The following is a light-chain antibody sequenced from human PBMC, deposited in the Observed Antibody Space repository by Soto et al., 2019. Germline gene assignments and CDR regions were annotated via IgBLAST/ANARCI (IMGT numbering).Light chain of an antibody. CDR3: HHYHTYPPA. J-gene: IGKJ4*02. Sequence: DIQMTQSPSTLSASVGDRVTITFRASQSVSGGLAWYQHKPGKAPNLLSYKASSLESGVPSRFSGSESETEVTLTSSSLQPDNFGTYFCHHYHTYPPACDGGTKVGIK. CDR2: KAS. CDR1: QSVSGG. V-gene: IGKV1-5*03.